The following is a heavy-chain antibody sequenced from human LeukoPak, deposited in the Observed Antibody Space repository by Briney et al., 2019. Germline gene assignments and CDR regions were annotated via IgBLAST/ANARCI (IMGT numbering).Heavy chain of an antibody. Sequence: GGSLRLSCAASGFTLSTYGMHWVRQAPGKGLEWVAVIWHDGSNKYYADSVKGRFSISRDNPKNTLYLQMNGLRAEDTAVYYCASPGSSGWSSFDYWGQGTLVTVSS. V-gene: IGHV3-33*01. CDR2: IWHDGSNK. D-gene: IGHD6-19*01. CDR3: ASPGSSGWSSFDY. J-gene: IGHJ4*02. CDR1: GFTLSTYG.